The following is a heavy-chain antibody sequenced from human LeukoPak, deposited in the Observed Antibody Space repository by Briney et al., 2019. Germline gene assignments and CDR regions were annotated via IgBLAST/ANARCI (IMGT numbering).Heavy chain of an antibody. CDR3: ARPPGIAAAWFDP. CDR2: FDNSGST. D-gene: IGHD6-13*01. V-gene: IGHV4-39*01. Sequence: SETLSLTCTVSGGSISSSSYNWGWVRQPPGKGLEWIGSFDNSGSTYYNPSLKSRVTISVDTSKDQFSLKLTSVTAADTAVYYCARPPGIAAAWFDPWGQGTLVTVSS. CDR1: GGSISSSSYN. J-gene: IGHJ5*02.